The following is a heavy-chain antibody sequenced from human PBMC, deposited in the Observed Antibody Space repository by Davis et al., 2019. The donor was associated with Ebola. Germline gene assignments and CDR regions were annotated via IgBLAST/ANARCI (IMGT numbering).Heavy chain of an antibody. D-gene: IGHD4-17*01. CDR3: AREDYGDYIYGGGFYFYGMDV. CDR2: IKQGGNDK. J-gene: IGHJ6*04. CDR1: GFSFSTYA. V-gene: IGHV3-7*01. Sequence: GESLKISCAASGFSFSTYAMYAMNWVRQAPGRGLEWVATIKQGGNDKYYVDSVKGRFTISTDNAKNSLYLQMNSLRAEDTAVYYCAREDYGDYIYGGGFYFYGMDVWGKGTTVIVSS.